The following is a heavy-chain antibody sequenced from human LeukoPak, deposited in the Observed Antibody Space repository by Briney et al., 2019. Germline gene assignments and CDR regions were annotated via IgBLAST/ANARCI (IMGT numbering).Heavy chain of an antibody. CDR2: ITGDGSST. Sequence: GGSLRLSCVASGITSSSYWMHWVRQAPGKGLEWVSRITGDGSSTIYADSVKGRFTISRDNAKNTLYLQMRSLRAEDTAVYYCSRTTYYPDFWGQGTLVTVSS. CDR1: GITSSSYW. D-gene: IGHD3-16*01. CDR3: SRTTYYPDF. J-gene: IGHJ4*02. V-gene: IGHV3-74*01.